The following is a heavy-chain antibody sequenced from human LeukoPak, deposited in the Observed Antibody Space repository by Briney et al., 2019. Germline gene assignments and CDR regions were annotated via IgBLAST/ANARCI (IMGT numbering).Heavy chain of an antibody. CDR2: IHYSGST. J-gene: IGHJ4*02. Sequence: SETLSLTCTVSGGSINSGPYYWSWIRQHPGKGLEWIGYIHYSGSTYYNPSLKSRVIISVDTSKNQFSLKLSSVTAADTAMYYCARYCSSTKCPFDYWGQGTLVTVSS. CDR1: GGSINSGPYY. CDR3: ARYCSSTKCPFDY. V-gene: IGHV4-31*03. D-gene: IGHD2-2*01.